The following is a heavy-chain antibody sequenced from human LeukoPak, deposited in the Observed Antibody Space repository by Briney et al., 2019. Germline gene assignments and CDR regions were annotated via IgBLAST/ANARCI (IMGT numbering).Heavy chain of an antibody. V-gene: IGHV3-11*04. D-gene: IGHD2-2*02. CDR1: GFTFSDYY. CDR2: ISSSGSTI. J-gene: IGHJ6*03. Sequence: GGSLRLSCAASGFTFSDYYMSWIRQAPGKGLEWVSYISSSGSTIYYADSVKGRFTISRDNAKNSLYLQMNSLRAEDTAVYYCARGLEYCSSTSCYNPAYYYYMDVWGKGTTVTVSS. CDR3: ARGLEYCSSTSCYNPAYYYYMDV.